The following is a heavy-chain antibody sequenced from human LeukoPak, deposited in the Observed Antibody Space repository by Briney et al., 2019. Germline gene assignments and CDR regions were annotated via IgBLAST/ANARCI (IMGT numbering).Heavy chain of an antibody. CDR2: ISDTGYYI. D-gene: IGHD2-2*01. CDR3: ANHLACGSTTCPSFDY. J-gene: IGHJ4*02. CDR1: GITFSRYS. Sequence: GGSLRLSCAASGITFSRYSMNWVRQAPGKGLEWVSSISDTGYYIYYADSVKGRFTISRDNAKNSLFLQMNNLRAEDTAVYYCANHLACGSTTCPSFDYWGQGTLVTVSS. V-gene: IGHV3-21*01.